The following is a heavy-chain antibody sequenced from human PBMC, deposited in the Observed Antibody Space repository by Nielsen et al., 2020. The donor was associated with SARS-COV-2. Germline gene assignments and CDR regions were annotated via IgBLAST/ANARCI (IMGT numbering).Heavy chain of an antibody. Sequence: WVRQAPGQRLEWMGWIAAGRGATTYSREFQGRLTTTRDTSATTVYMELSSLRSEDTAVYYCARDSINYDILTGYSPYYYYGMDVWGQGTTVTVSS. J-gene: IGHJ6*02. CDR3: ARDSINYDILTGYSPYYYYGMDV. V-gene: IGHV1-3*03. D-gene: IGHD3-9*01. CDR2: IAAGRGAT.